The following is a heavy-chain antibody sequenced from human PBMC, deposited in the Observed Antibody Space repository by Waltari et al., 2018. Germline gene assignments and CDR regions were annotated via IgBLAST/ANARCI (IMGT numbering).Heavy chain of an antibody. CDR3: ARAPPRILSAFDI. D-gene: IGHD2-8*01. CDR2: INAGNGNT. Sequence: QVQLVQSGAEVKKPGASVKVSCKASGYTFTSYAMHWVRQAPGQRLEWMGWINAGNGNTKYSQGFQGRVTITRDTSASTAYMELSSLRSEDMAVYYCARAPPRILSAFDIWGQGTMVTVSS. J-gene: IGHJ3*02. CDR1: GYTFTSYA. V-gene: IGHV1-3*03.